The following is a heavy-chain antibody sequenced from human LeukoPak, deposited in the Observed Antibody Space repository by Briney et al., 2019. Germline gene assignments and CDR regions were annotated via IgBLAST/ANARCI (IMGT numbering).Heavy chain of an antibody. D-gene: IGHD3-22*01. Sequence: GASVTVSCKASGGAFTFTSYAISWVRQAPGQGLEWMGGIIPIFGSPRYAQKFQGRVTITADESTRTVYMDLSSLRSEDTAVHYCAGFFYDSSNDAFDVWGQGTMVTVSS. V-gene: IGHV1-69*13. CDR3: AGFFYDSSNDAFDV. CDR2: IIPIFGSP. CDR1: GGAFTFTSYA. J-gene: IGHJ3*01.